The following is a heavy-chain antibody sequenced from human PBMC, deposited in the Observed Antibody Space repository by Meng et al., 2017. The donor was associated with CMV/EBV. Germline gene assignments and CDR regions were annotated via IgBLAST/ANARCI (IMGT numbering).Heavy chain of an antibody. Sequence: GESLKISCAASGFTFSSYAMHWVRQAPGKGLEGVAVISYDGSNKYYANSVKGRFTISRDNSKNTLYLQMNRLRAEDTAVYYCARDGEVVGTTVTTLDYYYGMDVWGQGTTVTVSS. V-gene: IGHV3-30*04. CDR2: ISYDGSNK. J-gene: IGHJ6*02. CDR1: GFTFSSYA. D-gene: IGHD4-17*01. CDR3: ARDGEVVGTTVTTLDYYYGMDV.